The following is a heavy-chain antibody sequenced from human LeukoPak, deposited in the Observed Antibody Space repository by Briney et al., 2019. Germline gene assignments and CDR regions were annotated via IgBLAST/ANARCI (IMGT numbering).Heavy chain of an antibody. V-gene: IGHV4-34*01. J-gene: IGHJ4*02. Sequence: PSETLSLTCAVYGGSFSGYYWTWIRQPPGKGLEWIGEISHSGSTNYIPSLKSRVTISVDTSKNQLSLKLRSVTAADTAVYYCARGGIVAPTDYWGQGTLVTVSS. CDR1: GGSFSGYY. CDR3: ARGGIVAPTDY. CDR2: ISHSGST. D-gene: IGHD3-22*01.